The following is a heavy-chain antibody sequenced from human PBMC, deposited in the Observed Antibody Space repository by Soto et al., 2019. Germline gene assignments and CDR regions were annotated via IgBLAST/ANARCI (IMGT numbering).Heavy chain of an antibody. CDR3: ASGRVDGGELDL. V-gene: IGHV3-33*01. CDR1: GFTFRTYG. CDR2: IWYDASNK. D-gene: IGHD1-26*01. Sequence: VQLVESGGGVVQPGRSLRLSCAASGFTFRTYGMYWVRQAPGKGLEWVADIWYDASNKYYADSVKSRFTISRDNSENTLYLQMNSRKAEDTAVYCWASGRVDGGELDLWGQGTLVTVSS. J-gene: IGHJ4*02.